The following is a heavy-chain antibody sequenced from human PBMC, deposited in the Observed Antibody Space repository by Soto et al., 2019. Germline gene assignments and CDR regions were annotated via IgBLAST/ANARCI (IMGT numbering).Heavy chain of an antibody. V-gene: IGHV3-15*01. CDR3: TTDCSGGSCYPGAHFYYYGMDV. CDR2: VKSKTDGGTT. J-gene: IGHJ6*02. CDR1: GFSFSYAW. D-gene: IGHD2-15*01. Sequence: PGGSLRLSCAASGFSFSYAWMSWVRQAPGKGLEWVGRVKSKTDGGTTDYAAPVKGRFTISRDDSKTTVYLQMNSLKTEDTAVYYCTTDCSGGSCYPGAHFYYYGMDVWGPGTTVIVSS.